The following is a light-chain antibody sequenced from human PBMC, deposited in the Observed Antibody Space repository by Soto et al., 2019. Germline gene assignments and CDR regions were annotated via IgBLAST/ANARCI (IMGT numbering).Light chain of an antibody. CDR3: QQYYSTPKT. CDR2: WAS. Sequence: DIVMTQSPDSLAVPLGEMATINCKSSQTVLLSSNNKNYLGWYQQKPGQAPKLLIYWASTRESGVPDRFSGSGSGTDFTLTISSLQAEDVAVYYCQQYYSTPKTFGQGTKLEIK. J-gene: IGKJ2*01. V-gene: IGKV4-1*01. CDR1: QTVLLSSNNKNY.